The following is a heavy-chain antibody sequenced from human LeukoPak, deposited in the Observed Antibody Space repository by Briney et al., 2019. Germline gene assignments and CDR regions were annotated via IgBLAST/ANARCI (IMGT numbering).Heavy chain of an antibody. CDR1: GGSFSGYY. J-gene: IGHJ3*02. V-gene: IGHV4-34*01. CDR2: INHSGST. D-gene: IGHD2-15*01. CDR3: ATGVLSLNAFDI. Sequence: SETLSLTCAVYGGSFSGYYWSWIRQPPGKGLEWIGEINHSGSTNYNPSLKSRVTISVDTSKNQFSLKLSSVTAADTAVYYCATGVLSLNAFDIWGHGTMVTVSS.